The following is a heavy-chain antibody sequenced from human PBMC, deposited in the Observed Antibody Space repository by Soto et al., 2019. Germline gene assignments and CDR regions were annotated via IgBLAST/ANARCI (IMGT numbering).Heavy chain of an antibody. J-gene: IGHJ5*02. D-gene: IGHD6-6*01. CDR2: MNPNSGNT. CDR3: AGDNIAAAVSYNWFDP. CDR1: GYTFTSYD. Sequence: ASVKVSCKASGYTFTSYDINWVRQATGQGLEWMGWMNPNSGNTGYAQKFQGRVTMTRNTSICTAYMELSSLRSEDTAVYYCAGDNIAAAVSYNWFDPWGQGSLVTVSS. V-gene: IGHV1-8*01.